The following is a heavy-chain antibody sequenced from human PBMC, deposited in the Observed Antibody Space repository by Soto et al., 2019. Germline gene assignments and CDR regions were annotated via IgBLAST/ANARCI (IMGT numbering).Heavy chain of an antibody. D-gene: IGHD3-22*01. CDR2: IHHSGNT. J-gene: IGHJ4*02. V-gene: IGHV4-30-2*01. CDR1: GDFMNSADHS. Sequence: SETLSLTCAVSGDFMNSADHSWAWIRQPPGKGLEWIGYIHHSGNTYSNPALRSRLTMSVDRSKNQFSLKLTSVTATDTAIYYCARQVVVTSYYFDYWGPGTLVTVSS. CDR3: ARQVVVTSYYFDY.